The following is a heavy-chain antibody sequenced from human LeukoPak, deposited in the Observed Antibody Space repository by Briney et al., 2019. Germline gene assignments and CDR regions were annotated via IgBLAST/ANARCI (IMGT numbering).Heavy chain of an antibody. CDR1: GFTFDDYA. D-gene: IGHD3-22*01. J-gene: IGHJ4*02. CDR3: AKDLVRNYYDSSGYDNDY. V-gene: IGHV3-9*01. Sequence: PGGSLRLSCAASGFTFDDYAMHWVRQAPGKGLEWVSGISWNSGSIGYADSVKGRFTISRDNAKNSLYLQMNSLRAEDTALYYCAKDLVRNYYDSSGYDNDYWGQGTLVTVSS. CDR2: ISWNSGSI.